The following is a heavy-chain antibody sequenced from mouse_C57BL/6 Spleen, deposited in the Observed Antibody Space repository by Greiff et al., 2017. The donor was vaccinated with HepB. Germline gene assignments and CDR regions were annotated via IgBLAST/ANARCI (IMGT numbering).Heavy chain of an antibody. CDR1: GYTFTSYW. Sequence: QVQLQQPGAELVRPGTSVKLSCKASGYTFTSYWMHWVKQRPGQGLEWIGVIDPSDSYTNYNQKFKGKATLTVDTSSSTAYMQLSSLTSEDSAVYYCARSAYYYGSDYAMDYWGQGTSVTVSS. V-gene: IGHV1-59*01. CDR2: IDPSDSYT. D-gene: IGHD1-1*01. CDR3: ARSAYYYGSDYAMDY. J-gene: IGHJ4*01.